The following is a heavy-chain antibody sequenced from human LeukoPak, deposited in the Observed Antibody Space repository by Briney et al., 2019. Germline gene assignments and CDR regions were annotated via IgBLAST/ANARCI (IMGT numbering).Heavy chain of an antibody. V-gene: IGHV5-51*01. CDR3: PRLGAGNYIFLPGYLDY. CDR2: IYPGDSDT. CDR1: GYSFTSYW. D-gene: IGHD3-9*01. J-gene: IGHJ4*02. Sequence: GESLKISCKGSGYSFTSYWIGWVRQMPGKGLEWMGIIYPGDSDTRYSPSFQGQVTISADKSISTAYLQWSSLKASDTAIFYCPRLGAGNYIFLPGYLDYWGQETLVTVSS.